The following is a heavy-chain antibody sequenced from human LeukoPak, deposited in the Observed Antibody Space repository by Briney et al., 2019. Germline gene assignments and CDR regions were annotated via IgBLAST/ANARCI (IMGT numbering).Heavy chain of an antibody. CDR1: GYSFTSXW. Sequence: GESXXISCKGSGYSFTSXWIGWVRQMPGKGLEWMGIIYPGDSDTRYSPSFQGQVTISADKSISTAYLQWSSLKASDTAMYYCARLPPVFGVVKVPYCYMDVWGKGTTVTVSS. CDR2: IYPGDSDT. D-gene: IGHD3-3*01. J-gene: IGHJ6*03. V-gene: IGHV5-51*01. CDR3: ARLPPVFGVVKVPYCYMDV.